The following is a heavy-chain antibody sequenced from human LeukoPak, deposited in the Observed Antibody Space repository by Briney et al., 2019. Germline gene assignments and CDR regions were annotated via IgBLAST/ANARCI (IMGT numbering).Heavy chain of an antibody. Sequence: SQTLPLTCTVSGGSISSGGYYWSWIRQHPGTGLEWIGYIYYSGSTYYNPSLKSRVTISVDTSKNQFSLKLSSVTAADTAVYYCAREGTYGSGSYYNREYYGMDVWGQGTTVTVSS. CDR2: IYYSGST. V-gene: IGHV4-31*03. CDR3: AREGTYGSGSYYNREYYGMDV. J-gene: IGHJ6*02. CDR1: GGSISSGGYY. D-gene: IGHD3-10*01.